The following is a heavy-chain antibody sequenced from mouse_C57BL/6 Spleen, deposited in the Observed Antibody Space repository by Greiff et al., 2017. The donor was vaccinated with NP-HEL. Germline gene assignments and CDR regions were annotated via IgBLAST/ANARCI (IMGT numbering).Heavy chain of an antibody. CDR2: IDPSDSYT. D-gene: IGHD2-4*01. CDR3: ARKGGDYDWYFDV. J-gene: IGHJ1*03. CDR1: GYTFTSYW. V-gene: IGHV1-69*01. Sequence: QVQLKQPGAELVMPGASVKLSCKASGYTFTSYWMHWVKQRPGQGLEWIGEIDPSDSYTNYNQKFKGKSTLTVDKSSSTAYMQLSSLTSEDSAVYYCARKGGDYDWYFDVWGTGTTVTVSS.